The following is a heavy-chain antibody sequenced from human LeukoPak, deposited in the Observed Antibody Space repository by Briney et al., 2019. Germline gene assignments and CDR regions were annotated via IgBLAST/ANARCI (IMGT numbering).Heavy chain of an antibody. V-gene: IGHV3-48*03. CDR3: AELGITMIGGV. J-gene: IGHJ6*04. CDR2: ISSSGSTI. CDR1: GFTFSSYE. D-gene: IGHD3-10*02. Sequence: GGSLRLSCAASGFTFSSYEMNWVRQAPGKGLEWVSYISSSGSTIYYADSVKGRIAISRDNAKNSLYLQMNSLRAEDTAVYYCAELGITMIGGVWGKGTTVTISS.